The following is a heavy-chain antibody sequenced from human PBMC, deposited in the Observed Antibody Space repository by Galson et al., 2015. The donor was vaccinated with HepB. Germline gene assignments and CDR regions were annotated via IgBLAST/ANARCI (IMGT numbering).Heavy chain of an antibody. CDR2: ISSSSSYI. J-gene: IGHJ4*02. V-gene: IGHV3-21*01. D-gene: IGHD2-15*01. CDR1: GFTFSSYS. CDR3: AREGGGLRSTLFDY. Sequence: SLRLSCAASGFTFSSYSMNWVRQAPGKGLEWVSSISSSSSYIYYADSVKGRFTISRDNAKNSLYLQMNSLRAEDTAVYYCAREGGGLRSTLFDYWGQGTLVTVSS.